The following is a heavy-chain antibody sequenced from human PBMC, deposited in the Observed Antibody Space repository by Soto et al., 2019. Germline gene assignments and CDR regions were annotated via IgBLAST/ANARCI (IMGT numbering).Heavy chain of an antibody. D-gene: IGHD3-22*01. J-gene: IGHJ1*01. V-gene: IGHV3-23*01. CDR2: ITGSGDST. Sequence: GSLRLSCAASGFTFKSYAVSWVRQAPGKGLEWVSVITGSGDSTYYADSVKGRFTISRDNSKNTLYLQMNSLRAEDTAVYYCAKDPMNYYDSSGPRDFQHWGQGTLVTVSS. CDR3: AKDPMNYYDSSGPRDFQH. CDR1: GFTFKSYA.